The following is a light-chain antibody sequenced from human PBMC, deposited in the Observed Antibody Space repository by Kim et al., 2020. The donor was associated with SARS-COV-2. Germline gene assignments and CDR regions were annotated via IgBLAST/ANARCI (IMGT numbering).Light chain of an antibody. CDR3: QHYGTSPPDT. CDR2: GTS. V-gene: IGKV3-20*01. Sequence: SPGERATLSCRATQSISSGFLAWYQQKPGQAPRLLIYGTSKRPTGIPDRFIGSGSGTDFTLTITRLEPADFAVYYCQHYGTSPPDTFGQGTKLEI. CDR1: QSISSGF. J-gene: IGKJ2*01.